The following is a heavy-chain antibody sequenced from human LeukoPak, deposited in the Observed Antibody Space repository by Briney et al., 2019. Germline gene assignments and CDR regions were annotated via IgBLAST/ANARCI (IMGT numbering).Heavy chain of an antibody. CDR1: GYTFTDYD. Sequence: GASVKVSCKASGYTFTDYDITWVRQAPGQGLEWMGWISAYNGHTNYAQKLQGRITVTTDTSTSTSYMELRSLRSDDTAVYYCARRGLVTTQRYFEYWGQGTLVIVSS. CDR3: ARRGLVTTQRYFEY. D-gene: IGHD4-11*01. CDR2: ISAYNGHT. J-gene: IGHJ4*02. V-gene: IGHV1-18*01.